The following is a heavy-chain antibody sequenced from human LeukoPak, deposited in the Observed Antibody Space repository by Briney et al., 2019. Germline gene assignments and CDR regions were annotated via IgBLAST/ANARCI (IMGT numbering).Heavy chain of an antibody. Sequence: PSETLSLTCTVSGGSISSGSYYWSWIRQPAGKGLEWIGRIYASGSTNYNPSLKSRVTISVDTSKNQFTLKLSSVTAADTAVYYCARDVNCYYYYMDVWGKGTTVTVSS. CDR2: IYASGST. J-gene: IGHJ6*03. CDR3: ARDVNCYYYYMDV. V-gene: IGHV4-61*02. CDR1: GGSISSGSYY.